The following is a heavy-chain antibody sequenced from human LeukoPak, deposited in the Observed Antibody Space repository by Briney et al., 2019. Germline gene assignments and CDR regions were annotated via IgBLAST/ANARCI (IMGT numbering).Heavy chain of an antibody. V-gene: IGHV4-39*01. CDR3: ARRGIVGATRLYYFDY. Sequence: SETLSLTCTVSGGSISSSSYYWGRIRQPPGKGLEWIGRIYYSGSTYYNPSLKSRVTISVDTSKNQFSLKLSSVTAADTAVYYCARRGIVGATRLYYFDYWGQGTLVTVSS. CDR1: GGSISSSSYY. CDR2: IYYSGST. D-gene: IGHD1-26*01. J-gene: IGHJ4*02.